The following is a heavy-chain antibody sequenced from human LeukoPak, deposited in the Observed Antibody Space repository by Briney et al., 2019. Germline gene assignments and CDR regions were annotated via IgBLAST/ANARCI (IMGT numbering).Heavy chain of an antibody. CDR3: GTDEIPTATALAN. CDR2: IKYDGSKI. J-gene: IGHJ4*02. V-gene: IGHV3-30*02. D-gene: IGHD2-15*01. Sequence: GGSLRLSCETSGFTFSHYGIHWVRQAPGMGLEWVASIKYDGSKIYYAESVQGRFTISKDTYNTNLFLQMTRMSPQDTAVYYCGTDEIPTATALANWGQGTLVTVSS. CDR1: GFTFSHYG.